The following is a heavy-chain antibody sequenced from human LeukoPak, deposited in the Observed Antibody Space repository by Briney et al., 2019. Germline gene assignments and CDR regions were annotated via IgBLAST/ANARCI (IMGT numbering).Heavy chain of an antibody. V-gene: IGHV1-18*01. CDR2: IGAYNSDT. J-gene: IGHJ4*02. Sequence: ASVKVSCKGSGYSFINFGISWVRQAPGQGLERMGWIGAYNSDTDYEQKFQGRVTMTTDSSTKTAYMELRGLRSDDTAVYYCAKGISGSYYCFDYWGQGTLVTVSS. CDR3: AKGISGSYYCFDY. D-gene: IGHD1-26*01. CDR1: GYSFINFG.